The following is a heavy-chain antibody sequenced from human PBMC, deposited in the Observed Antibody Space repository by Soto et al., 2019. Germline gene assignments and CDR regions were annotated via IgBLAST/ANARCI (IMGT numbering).Heavy chain of an antibody. D-gene: IGHD3-22*01. CDR3: TRALAPYYYDSSGYYSAFDI. CDR1: GFTFGDYA. CDR2: IRSKAYGGTT. Sequence: GGSLILSCTASGFTFGDYAMSWFLQAPGKGLEWVGFIRSKAYGGTTEYAASVKGRFTISRDDSKSIAYLQMNSLKTEDTAVYYCTRALAPYYYDSSGYYSAFDIWGQGTMVTLSS. V-gene: IGHV3-49*03. J-gene: IGHJ3*02.